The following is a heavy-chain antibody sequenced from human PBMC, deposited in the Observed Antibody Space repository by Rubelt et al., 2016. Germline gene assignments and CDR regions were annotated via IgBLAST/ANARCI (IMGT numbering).Heavy chain of an antibody. CDR3: VRAAPREGNMASSSL. J-gene: IGHJ4*02. Sequence: LDSGGGWVQPGRSLRLSCEASGFTFSSYAISWVRQAPRKGPEWISSISDGASSTKYADSGKGRFTISRDNSKNTLYLQMNSLRAEDTAVYYCVRAAPREGNMASSSLWGQGTLVTVSP. V-gene: IGHV3-23*01. D-gene: IGHD5-24*01. CDR2: ISDGASST. CDR1: GFTFSSYA.